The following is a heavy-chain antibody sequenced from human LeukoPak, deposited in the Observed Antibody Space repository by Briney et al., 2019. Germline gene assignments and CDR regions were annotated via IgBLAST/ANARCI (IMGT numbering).Heavy chain of an antibody. Sequence: GESLKISCKGSGYSFTSYRISWVRQMPGKGLEWMGRIDPSDSYTNYSPSFQGHVTISADKSISTAYLQWSSLKASDTAMYYCARTPIIAAAYYYYGMDVWGQGTTVTVSS. D-gene: IGHD6-13*01. J-gene: IGHJ6*02. CDR3: ARTPIIAAAYYYYGMDV. V-gene: IGHV5-10-1*01. CDR1: GYSFTSYR. CDR2: IDPSDSYT.